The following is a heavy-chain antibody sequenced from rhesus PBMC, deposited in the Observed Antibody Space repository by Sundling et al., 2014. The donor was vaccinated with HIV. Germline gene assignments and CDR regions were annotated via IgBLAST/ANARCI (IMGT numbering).Heavy chain of an antibody. CDR2: INGNSVST. CDR3: ASPKYSWNDVYFDY. J-gene: IGHJ4*01. V-gene: IGHV4-80*01. D-gene: IGHD1-14*01. Sequence: QVQLQESGPGLLKPSETLSLTCSISGASISTYWWSWIRQSPGKGLEWIGYINGNSVSTNYNPSLKNRVTISTDTSKNQFSLKLSSVTAADTAVYYCASPKYSWNDVYFDYWGQGVLVTVSS. CDR1: GASISTYW.